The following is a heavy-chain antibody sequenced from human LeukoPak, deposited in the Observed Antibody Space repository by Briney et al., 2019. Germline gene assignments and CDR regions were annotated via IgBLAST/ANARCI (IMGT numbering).Heavy chain of an antibody. D-gene: IGHD3-3*01. Sequence: GASVKVSCKASGYTFTSYDINWVRQATGQGLEWMGWMNPNSGNTGYAQKFQGRVTITRNTSISTAYMELGSLRSEDTAVYYCARETSSGFWSGYYKSDAFDIWGQGTMVTVSS. CDR1: GYTFTSYD. J-gene: IGHJ3*02. V-gene: IGHV1-8*03. CDR3: ARETSSGFWSGYYKSDAFDI. CDR2: MNPNSGNT.